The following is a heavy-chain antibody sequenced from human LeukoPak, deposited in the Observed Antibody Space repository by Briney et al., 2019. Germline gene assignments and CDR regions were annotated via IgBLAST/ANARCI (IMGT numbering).Heavy chain of an antibody. J-gene: IGHJ4*02. Sequence: GESLNISCKGSVDSFTSYWIGWVRQMPAKGLEWMGIIYPGDSDTRYSPSFQGQVTISADKSISTAYLQWSSLKASDTATYYCARHLASGWYNFDYWGQGTLVSVSS. CDR1: VDSFTSYW. CDR3: ARHLASGWYNFDY. CDR2: IYPGDSDT. V-gene: IGHV5-51*01. D-gene: IGHD6-19*01.